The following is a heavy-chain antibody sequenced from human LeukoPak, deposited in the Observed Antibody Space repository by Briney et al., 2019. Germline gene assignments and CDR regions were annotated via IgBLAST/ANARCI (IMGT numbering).Heavy chain of an antibody. J-gene: IGHJ6*03. CDR1: GFTFSSYS. Sequence: GGSLRLSCAASGFTFSSYSMNWVRQAPGKGLEWVSSISSSSSYIYYADSVKGRFTISRDNAKNSLYLQMNSLRAEDTAVYYCARIVVVPAAKAGGYYMDVWGKGTTVTVSS. V-gene: IGHV3-21*01. CDR2: ISSSSSYI. CDR3: ARIVVVPAAKAGGYYMDV. D-gene: IGHD2-2*01.